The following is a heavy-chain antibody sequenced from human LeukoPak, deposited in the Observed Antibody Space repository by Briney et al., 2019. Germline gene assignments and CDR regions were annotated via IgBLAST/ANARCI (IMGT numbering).Heavy chain of an antibody. V-gene: IGHV1-18*01. CDR2: ISAYNGNT. CDR3: ARGVFSSWYVWKFDY. Sequence: GASVKVSCKASGYTFTSYGISWVRQAPGQGLEWMGWISAYNGNTNYAQKLQGRVTMTTDTSTSTAYMELRSLRSDDTAVYYCARGVFSSWYVWKFDYWGQGTLVTVSS. J-gene: IGHJ4*02. CDR1: GYTFTSYG. D-gene: IGHD6-13*01.